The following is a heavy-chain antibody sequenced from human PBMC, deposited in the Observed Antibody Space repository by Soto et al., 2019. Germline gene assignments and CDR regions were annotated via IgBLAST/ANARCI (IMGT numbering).Heavy chain of an antibody. CDR3: ASQKTVVRGHLSSNWFDP. V-gene: IGHV5-51*01. J-gene: IGHJ5*02. CDR2: IYPGDSDT. CDR1: AYTFTHYW. Sequence: SVKISCKPYAYTFTHYWIDWVRQSPGKGLELIGLIYPGDSDTRYSPSFQGRLTISADKSISSPCLQGSSLSSSDTAMYYSASQKTVVRGHLSSNWFDPWGQGTLVTVSS. D-gene: IGHD2-15*01.